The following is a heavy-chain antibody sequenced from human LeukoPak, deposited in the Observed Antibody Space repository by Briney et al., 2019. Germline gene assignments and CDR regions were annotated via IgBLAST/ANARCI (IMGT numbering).Heavy chain of an antibody. CDR1: GFTFSSCG. J-gene: IGHJ4*02. V-gene: IGHV3-30*02. CDR2: IRYDIKMK. D-gene: IGHD3-3*01. Sequence: GGSLRLSCAASGFTFSSCGMHWVRQAPGKGLEWVAFIRYDIKMKSYAESVRGRFTISRDNSNNTLYLEMNSLRPEDTAVYYCVKEASWSGYYITYYFDYWGQGTLVTVSS. CDR3: VKEASWSGYYITYYFDY.